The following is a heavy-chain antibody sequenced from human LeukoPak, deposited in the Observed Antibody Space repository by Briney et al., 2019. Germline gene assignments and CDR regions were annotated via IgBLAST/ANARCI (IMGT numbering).Heavy chain of an antibody. V-gene: IGHV4-61*01. Sequence: SETLSLTCTVSGGPVSSGSYYWSWIRQPPGKGLEWIGYIYYSGSTNYNPSLKSRVTISVDTSKNQFSLKLSSVTAADTAVYYCASGVVVAATASFDPWGQGTLVTVSS. CDR2: IYYSGST. CDR3: ASGVVVAATASFDP. D-gene: IGHD2-15*01. CDR1: GGPVSSGSYY. J-gene: IGHJ5*02.